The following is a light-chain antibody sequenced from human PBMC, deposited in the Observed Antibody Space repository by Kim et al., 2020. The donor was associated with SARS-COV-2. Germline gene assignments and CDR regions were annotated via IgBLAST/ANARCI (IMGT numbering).Light chain of an antibody. Sequence: ASVGDRVTITCRASQDSHNYLAWFQQKPGKVPKRLIYSASTLQSGVPSRISGSGAGTEFTLTVSSLQPEDFATYYCLQHSTYPWTFGQGTKVDIK. CDR3: LQHSTYPWT. J-gene: IGKJ1*01. CDR1: QDSHNY. V-gene: IGKV1-17*03. CDR2: SAS.